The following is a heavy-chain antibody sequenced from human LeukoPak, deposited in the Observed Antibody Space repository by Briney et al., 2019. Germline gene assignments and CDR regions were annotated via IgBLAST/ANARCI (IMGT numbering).Heavy chain of an antibody. CDR1: GYTFTNYG. J-gene: IGHJ4*02. CDR3: VRDNAGVFDY. V-gene: IGHV1-18*01. Sequence: ASVKVSCKAPGYTFTNYGISWVRQAPGQGLEWMGWISVYNGNTKNAQKLQGRVTMTTDTSASTAYVEVRSLRSDDTAVYYCVRDNAGVFDYWGQGSLVTVSS. D-gene: IGHD3-10*01. CDR2: ISVYNGNT.